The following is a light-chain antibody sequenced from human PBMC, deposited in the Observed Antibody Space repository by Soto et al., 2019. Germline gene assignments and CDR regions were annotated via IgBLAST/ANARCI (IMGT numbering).Light chain of an antibody. V-gene: IGLV2-14*03. CDR2: DVA. CDR1: SSDVGGSNF. CDR3: VSYPPSRNSC. Sequence: QSALTQPASGSDSPGHWITISCTGTSSDVGGSNFVSWYQQHPGKPPKLIIYDVANRPSGVSNRFSGSKSGSTASLIISRLQTEDEADSYCVSYPPSRNSCFGTGTKATVL. J-gene: IGLJ1*01.